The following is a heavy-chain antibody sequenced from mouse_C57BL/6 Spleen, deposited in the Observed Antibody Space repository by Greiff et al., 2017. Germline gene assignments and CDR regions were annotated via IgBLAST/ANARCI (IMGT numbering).Heavy chain of an antibody. V-gene: IGHV1-54*01. J-gene: IGHJ3*01. Sequence: QVQLQQSGAELVRPGTSVKVSCKASGYAFTNYLIEWVKQRPGQGLEWIGVINPGSGGTNYNEKFKGKATLTADKSSSTAYMQLSSLTSEDSAVXFCAREYGAYWGKGTLVTVSA. D-gene: IGHD5-1*01. CDR2: INPGSGGT. CDR3: AREYGAY. CDR1: GYAFTNYL.